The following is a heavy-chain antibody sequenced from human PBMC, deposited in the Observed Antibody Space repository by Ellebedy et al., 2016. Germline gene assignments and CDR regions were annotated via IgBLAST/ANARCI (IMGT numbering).Heavy chain of an antibody. Sequence: GESLKISCAASGFTFRNYWMHWVRQAPGKGLVWVSRINTDGTYRNYTDSVKGRFTVSRDNTKNTLYLQLNSLRAEDTAVYYCVRDSYTNDIYYGMDVWGQGTTVTVSS. J-gene: IGHJ6*02. CDR3: VRDSYTNDIYYGMDV. V-gene: IGHV3-74*01. CDR1: GFTFRNYW. CDR2: INTDGTYR.